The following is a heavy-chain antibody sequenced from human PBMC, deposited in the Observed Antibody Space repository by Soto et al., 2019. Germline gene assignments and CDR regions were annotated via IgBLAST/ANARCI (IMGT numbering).Heavy chain of an antibody. CDR1: GGSISSSSYY. CDR2: IYYSGST. D-gene: IGHD3-22*01. CDR3: ARSGYYYDSSGYYPTDAFDI. Sequence: SETLSLTCTVSGGSISSSSYYWGWIRQPPGKGLEWIGSIYYSGSTYYNPSLKSRVTISVDTSKNQFSLKLSSVTAADTAVYYCARSGYYYDSSGYYPTDAFDIWGQGTMVTVSS. J-gene: IGHJ3*02. V-gene: IGHV4-39*01.